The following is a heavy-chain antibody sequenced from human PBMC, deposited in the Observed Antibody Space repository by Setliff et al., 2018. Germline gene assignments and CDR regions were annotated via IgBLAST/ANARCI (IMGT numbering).Heavy chain of an antibody. CDR1: GGTFSSYA. V-gene: IGHV1-69*06. D-gene: IGHD2-15*01. J-gene: IGHJ3*02. Sequence: RASVKVSCKASGGTFSSYAISWVRQAPGQGLEWMGGIIPIFGTANYAQKFQGRVTITADKSTSTAYMELSSLRSEDTAVYYCARALVVAAAFDIWGQGTMVTVSS. CDR3: ARALVVAAAFDI. CDR2: IIPIFGTA.